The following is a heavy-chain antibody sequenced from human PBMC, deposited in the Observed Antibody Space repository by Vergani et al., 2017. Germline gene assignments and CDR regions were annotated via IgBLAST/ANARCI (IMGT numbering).Heavy chain of an antibody. CDR2: IIPIFGTA. Sequence: QVQLVQSVAEVKKPGSSVKVSCKASGGTFSSYAISWVRQAPGQGLEWMGRIIPIFGTATYAQKFQGRVTITADESTSTAYMELSSLRSEDTAVYYCARSQSDIVVVPAAASKRYGMDVWGQGTTVTVSS. D-gene: IGHD2-2*01. CDR3: ARSQSDIVVVPAAASKRYGMDV. CDR1: GGTFSSYA. J-gene: IGHJ6*02. V-gene: IGHV1-69*13.